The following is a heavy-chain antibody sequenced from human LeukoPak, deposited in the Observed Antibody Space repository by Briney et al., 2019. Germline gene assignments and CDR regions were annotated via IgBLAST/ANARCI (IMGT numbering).Heavy chain of an antibody. D-gene: IGHD2-15*01. CDR1: GGSTSSYY. Sequence: SETLSLTCTVSGGSTSSYYWSWIRQPPGKGLEWIGYIYYSGSTNYNPSLKSRVTISVDTSKNQFSLKLSSVTAADTAVYYCARHLVVAATEDAFDIWGQGTMVTVSS. CDR2: IYYSGST. CDR3: ARHLVVAATEDAFDI. V-gene: IGHV4-59*08. J-gene: IGHJ3*02.